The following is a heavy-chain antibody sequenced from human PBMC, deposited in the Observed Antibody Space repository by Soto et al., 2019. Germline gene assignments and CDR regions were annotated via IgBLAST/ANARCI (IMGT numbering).Heavy chain of an antibody. D-gene: IGHD5-18*01. Sequence: GGSLRLSCVVPGFTFDDYAMHWVRQAPGGGLEWVSGINWNSAVIGYADSVKGRFTISRDNAKNALYLQMTSLRSEDTALYYCARDPSVTAIGRADHWGQGTLVTVSS. CDR1: GFTFDDYA. CDR3: ARDPSVTAIGRADH. CDR2: INWNSAVI. J-gene: IGHJ4*02. V-gene: IGHV3-9*01.